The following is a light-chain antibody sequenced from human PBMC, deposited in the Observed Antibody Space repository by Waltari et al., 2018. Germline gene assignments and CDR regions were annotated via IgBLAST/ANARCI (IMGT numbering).Light chain of an antibody. V-gene: IGKV1-13*02. Sequence: AVQLTQSPSSLSASVGDRVTITCRASQAISSALAWYQQKPGKAPNLLIYDASSLESGVPSRSRGSGSGTHFTLTISSLQPADFATYYCQQLHSYPVTFGGGTKVEIK. CDR1: QAISSA. CDR3: QQLHSYPVT. CDR2: DAS. J-gene: IGKJ4*01.